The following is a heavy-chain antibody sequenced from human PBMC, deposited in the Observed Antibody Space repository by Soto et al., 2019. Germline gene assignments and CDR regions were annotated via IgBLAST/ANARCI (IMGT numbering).Heavy chain of an antibody. D-gene: IGHD3-10*01. CDR2: IIPIFGTA. J-gene: IGHJ6*02. CDR3: ARGMVGYYGSGSYGYYYGMDV. V-gene: IGHV1-69*13. CDR1: GGTFSSYA. Sequence: SVKVSCKASGGTFSSYAISWVRQAPGQGLEWMGGIIPIFGTANYAQKFQGRVTITADESTSTAYMELSSLRSEDTAVYYCARGMVGYYGSGSYGYYYGMDVWGQGTTVTVSS.